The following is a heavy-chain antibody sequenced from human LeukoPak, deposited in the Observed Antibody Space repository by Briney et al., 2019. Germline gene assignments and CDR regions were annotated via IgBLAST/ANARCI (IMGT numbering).Heavy chain of an antibody. CDR2: INTNTGNP. J-gene: IGHJ4*02. Sequence: ASVNVSCKASGYTFTSYAMNWVRRAPGQGLEWMGWINTNTGNPTYAQGFTGRFVFSLDTSVSTAYLQISSLKAEDTAVYYCARVWEQQLVVWDYYFDYWGQGTLVTVSS. V-gene: IGHV7-4-1*02. CDR1: GYTFTSYA. CDR3: ARVWEQQLVVWDYYFDY. D-gene: IGHD6-13*01.